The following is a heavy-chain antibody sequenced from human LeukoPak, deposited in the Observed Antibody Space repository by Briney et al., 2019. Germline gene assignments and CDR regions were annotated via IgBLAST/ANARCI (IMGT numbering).Heavy chain of an antibody. CDR2: ISSSSLYI. CDR1: GFTFSSYS. J-gene: IGHJ4*02. Sequence: GGSLRLSCAASGFTFSSYSMNWVRQAPGKGLEWVSSISSSSLYIYYADSVKGRFTISRDNAKNSLFLQMNSLRAEDTAAYYCAGYCSGGSCYSTYWGQGTLVTVSS. V-gene: IGHV3-21*01. D-gene: IGHD2-15*01. CDR3: AGYCSGGSCYSTY.